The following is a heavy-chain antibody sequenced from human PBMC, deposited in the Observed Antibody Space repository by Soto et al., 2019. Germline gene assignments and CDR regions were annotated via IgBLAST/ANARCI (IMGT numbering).Heavy chain of an antibody. CDR3: ARTYYDFWSGYWRWCDP. CDR1: GGSISGYY. D-gene: IGHD3-3*01. CDR2: IYYSGST. V-gene: IGHV4-59*01. J-gene: IGHJ5*02. Sequence: SETLSLTCTVSGGSISGYYWSWIRQPPGKGLEWIGYIYYSGSTNYNPSLKSRVTISIDTSKNQFSLKLSSVTAADTAVYYCARTYYDFWSGYWRWCDPWGQGTLVTVS.